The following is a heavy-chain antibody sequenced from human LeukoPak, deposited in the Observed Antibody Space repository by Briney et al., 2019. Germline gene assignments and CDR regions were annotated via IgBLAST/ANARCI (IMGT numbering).Heavy chain of an antibody. CDR1: GFTFSSYA. CDR3: ARIYLKAASAS. V-gene: IGHV3-23*01. J-gene: IGHJ5*02. D-gene: IGHD6-25*01. CDR2: ISGSGGST. Sequence: GGSLRLSCVVSGFTFSSYAMHWVRQAPGKGLEWVSAISGSGGSTYYADSVKGRFTISRDNSKNTLYLQMNSLRGEDTAVYYCARIYLKAASASWGQGTLVAVSS.